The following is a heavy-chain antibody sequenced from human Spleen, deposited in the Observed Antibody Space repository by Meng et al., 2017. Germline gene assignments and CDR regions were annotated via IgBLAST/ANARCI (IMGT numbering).Heavy chain of an antibody. CDR3: ARDGDYYDIGP. D-gene: IGHD3-22*01. Sequence: QVQLVQSGAWVMKPGSSVKVSCKASGYTFNAYSMHWVRQAPGQGLEWMGRINPNSGVTNYAQNFQGRVTMTRDTSISTAYMELSSLRSDDTAVYYCARDGDYYDIGPWGQGTLVTVSS. J-gene: IGHJ5*02. V-gene: IGHV1-2*06. CDR1: GYTFNAYS. CDR2: INPNSGVT.